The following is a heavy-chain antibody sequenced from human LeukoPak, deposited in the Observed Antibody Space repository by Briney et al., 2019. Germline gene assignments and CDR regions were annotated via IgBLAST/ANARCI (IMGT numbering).Heavy chain of an antibody. CDR3: ARGGYYAPTYYFDY. CDR2: IGTAGDT. V-gene: IGHV3-13*01. CDR1: GFTFSSYD. D-gene: IGHD2-2*01. J-gene: IGHJ4*02. Sequence: GGSLRLSCAASGFTFSSYDMHWVRQATGKGLECVSAIGTAGDTYYPGSVKGRFTISRENAKNSLYLQMNSLRAGDTAVYYCARGGYYAPTYYFDYWGQGTLATVSS.